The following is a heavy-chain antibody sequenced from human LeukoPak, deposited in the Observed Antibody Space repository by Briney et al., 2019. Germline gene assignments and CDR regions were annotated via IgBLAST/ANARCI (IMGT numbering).Heavy chain of an antibody. J-gene: IGHJ5*02. Sequence: GGSLRLSCAASGFTFSSYWMSWVRQAPGKGLEWVANIKQDGSEKYYVDSVNGRFTISRDNAKNSLYLQINSLRAEDTAVYYCAREISSWYRTEGRFDPCGQGTLVSVSS. V-gene: IGHV3-7*01. CDR1: GFTFSSYW. CDR2: IKQDGSEK. CDR3: AREISSWYRTEGRFDP. D-gene: IGHD6-13*01.